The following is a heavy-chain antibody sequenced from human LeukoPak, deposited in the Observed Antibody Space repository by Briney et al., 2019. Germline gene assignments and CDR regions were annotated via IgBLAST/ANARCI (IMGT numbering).Heavy chain of an antibody. D-gene: IGHD4-17*01. CDR1: GGSISSYY. V-gene: IGHV4-59*01. CDR3: ARGFDYGDSLDAFDI. CDR2: IYYSGST. J-gene: IGHJ3*02. Sequence: PSETLSLTCTVSGGSISSYYWSWIRQPPGKGLEWIGYIYYSGSTNYNPTLKSRVTISVDTSKNQFSLKLSSVTAADTAVYYCARGFDYGDSLDAFDIWGQGTMVTVSS.